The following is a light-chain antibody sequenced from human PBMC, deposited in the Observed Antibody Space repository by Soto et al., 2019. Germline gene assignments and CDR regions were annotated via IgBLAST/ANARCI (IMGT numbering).Light chain of an antibody. CDR1: QSVSSTY. CDR3: HQYVSSWT. V-gene: IGKV3-20*01. Sequence: EIVLRQSPGTRSLSPGERATLSCRASQSVSSTYVAWYQQKSGQAPRLLIYGASSRATGIPDRFSGSGSGTDFTLTISRLEPEDFAVYYCHQYVSSWTFGQGTKVDIK. CDR2: GAS. J-gene: IGKJ1*01.